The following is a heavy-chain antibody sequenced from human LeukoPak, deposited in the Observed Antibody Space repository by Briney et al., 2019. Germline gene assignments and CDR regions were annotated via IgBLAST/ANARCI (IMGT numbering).Heavy chain of an antibody. D-gene: IGHD3-22*01. CDR3: ASRYYYDSSGYNPLFDY. V-gene: IGHV1-69*04. CDR1: GGTFSSYA. J-gene: IGHJ4*02. Sequence: SVKVSCKASGGTFSSYAISWVRQAPGQGLEWMGRIIPILGIANYAQKFQGRVTITADKSTSTAYMELSSLRSEDTAVYYCASRYYYDSSGYNPLFDYWGQGTLVTVSS. CDR2: IIPILGIA.